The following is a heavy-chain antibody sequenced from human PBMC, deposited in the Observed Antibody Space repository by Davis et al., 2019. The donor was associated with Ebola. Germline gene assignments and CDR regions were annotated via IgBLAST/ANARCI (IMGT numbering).Heavy chain of an antibody. J-gene: IGHJ3*01. D-gene: IGHD3-22*01. CDR3: AREDSSEASDV. V-gene: IGHV3-30-3*01. Sequence: GGSLRLSCAASGFTFSSYAMHWVRQVPGKGLEWVAVISYDGSNKYYADSVKGRFTISRDNSKNTLYLQMNSLRAEDTAVYYCAREDSSEASDVWGQGTVVIVSS. CDR1: GFTFSSYA. CDR2: ISYDGSNK.